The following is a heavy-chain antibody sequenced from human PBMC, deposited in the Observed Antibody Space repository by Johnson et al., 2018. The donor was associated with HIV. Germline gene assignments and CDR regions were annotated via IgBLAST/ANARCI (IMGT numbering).Heavy chain of an antibody. J-gene: IGHJ3*02. Sequence: QVQLVESGGGVVQPGGSLRLSCAASGFTFSSYGMHWVRQAPGKGLEWVAFIRYDGSNKYYADSVKGRFTISSDNSKNTLYLQMNSLRAEDTAVYYCAKDNELIAARVHGALDIWGQGTMVTVSS. D-gene: IGHD6-6*01. V-gene: IGHV3-30*02. CDR3: AKDNELIAARVHGALDI. CDR2: IRYDGSNK. CDR1: GFTFSSYG.